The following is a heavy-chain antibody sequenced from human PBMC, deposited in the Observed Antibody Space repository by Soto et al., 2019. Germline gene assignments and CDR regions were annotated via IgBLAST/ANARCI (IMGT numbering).Heavy chain of an antibody. CDR1: GDSVSSNSAA. D-gene: IGHD6-19*01. V-gene: IGHV6-1*01. CDR3: VRALPVTGFFDS. J-gene: IGHJ4*02. CDR2: TFYRSKWYN. Sequence: SQTLSLTCAISGDSVSSNSAAWNWIRQSPSRGLEWLGMTFYRSKWYNDYAPSVKGRIAINPDTSRNQLSLQLNSVTPEDTAVYYCVRALPVTGFFDSWGQGTLVTVSS.